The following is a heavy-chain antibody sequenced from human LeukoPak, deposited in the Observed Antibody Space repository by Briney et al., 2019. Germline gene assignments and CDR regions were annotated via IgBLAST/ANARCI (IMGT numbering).Heavy chain of an antibody. Sequence: GGSLRLSCAASGFTFNIYNMNWVRQAPGKGLEWVSAISGSGTKTYYADSVRGRFTISRDNSKNTLYLQMNSLRAEDTAVYYCAKASVVNDYWGQGTLVTVSS. CDR2: ISGSGTKT. CDR3: AKASVVNDY. J-gene: IGHJ4*02. V-gene: IGHV3-23*01. CDR1: GFTFNIYN. D-gene: IGHD4-23*01.